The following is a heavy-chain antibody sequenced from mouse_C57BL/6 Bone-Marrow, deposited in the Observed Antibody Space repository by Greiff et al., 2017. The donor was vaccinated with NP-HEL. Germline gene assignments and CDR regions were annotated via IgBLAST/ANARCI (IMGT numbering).Heavy chain of an antibody. J-gene: IGHJ3*01. V-gene: IGHV1-50*01. Sequence: QVQLQQPGAELVKPGASVKLSCKASGYTFTSYWMQWVKQRPGQGLEWIGEVDPSASYTNYHQPFKGKARLTVDTSASTAYMHISSLTSEDSAVYYCAKGRRFAYWGQGTLVTVSA. CDR1: GYTFTSYW. CDR3: AKGRRFAY. CDR2: VDPSASYT.